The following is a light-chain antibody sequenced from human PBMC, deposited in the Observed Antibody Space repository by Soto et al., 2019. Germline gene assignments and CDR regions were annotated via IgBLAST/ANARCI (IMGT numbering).Light chain of an antibody. CDR2: GAS. J-gene: IGKJ1*01. V-gene: IGKV3-20*01. CDR3: QQYGNAPQT. CDR1: ESVTRNY. Sequence: ETVLTQSPGTLSLSPGERATLSCRASESVTRNYLAWYQQKPGQAPRFLIYGASSRATGIPDRFSGSGSGTDFTLTISRLEPEDFAVYFCQQYGNAPQTFGQGTRVEVK.